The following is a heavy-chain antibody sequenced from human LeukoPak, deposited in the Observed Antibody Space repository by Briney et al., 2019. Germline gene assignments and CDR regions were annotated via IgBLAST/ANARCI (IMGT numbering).Heavy chain of an antibody. V-gene: IGHV3-30*18. Sequence: GRSLRLSCAASGFTFSSYGMHWVRQAPGKGLEWVAVISYDGSNKYYADSVKGRFTISRDNSKNTLYLQMNSLRAEDTAVYYCAKFGYCSSTSRYDAFDIWGQGTMVTVSS. CDR1: GFTFSSYG. CDR2: ISYDGSNK. J-gene: IGHJ3*02. CDR3: AKFGYCSSTSRYDAFDI. D-gene: IGHD2-2*01.